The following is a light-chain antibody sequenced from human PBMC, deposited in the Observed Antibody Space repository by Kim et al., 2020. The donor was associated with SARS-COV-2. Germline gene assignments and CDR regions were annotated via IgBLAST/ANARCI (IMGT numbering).Light chain of an antibody. V-gene: IGKV3-11*01. CDR1: QSVGSY. CDR3: QQRANWPTVT. J-gene: IGKJ4*01. CDR2: DAS. Sequence: EIVLTQSPATLSLSPGERATLSCRASQSVGSYLAWYQQRPGQAPRRLIYDASNRATGIPARFSGSGSGTDFTLTINSLEPEDFAVYYCQQRANWPTVTFGGGTKVDIK.